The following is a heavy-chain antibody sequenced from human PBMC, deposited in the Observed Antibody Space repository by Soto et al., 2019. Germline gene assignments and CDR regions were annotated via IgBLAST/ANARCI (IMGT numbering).Heavy chain of an antibody. Sequence: SVKVSCKASGGTFSSYAISWVRQAPGQGLEWMGGIIPIFGTANYAQKFQGRVTITADESTSTAYMELSSLRSEDTAVYYCARDGAARMWFDPWGQGTLVTVSS. CDR1: GGTFSSYA. D-gene: IGHD6-6*01. V-gene: IGHV1-69*13. CDR3: ARDGAARMWFDP. J-gene: IGHJ5*02. CDR2: IIPIFGTA.